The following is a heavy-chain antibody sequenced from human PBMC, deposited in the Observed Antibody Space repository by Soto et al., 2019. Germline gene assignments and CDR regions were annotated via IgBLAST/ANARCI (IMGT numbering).Heavy chain of an antibody. J-gene: IGHJ6*02. V-gene: IGHV3-33*01. CDR1: GFTFSSYG. CDR2: IWYDGSNK. Sequence: PGGSLRLSCAASGFTFSSYGMHWVRQAPGKGLEWVAVIWYDGSNKYYADSVKGRFTTSRDNSKNTLYLQMNSLRAEDTAVYYCARERTMVYAKSYYYGMDVWGQGTTVTVSS. CDR3: ARERTMVYAKSYYYGMDV. D-gene: IGHD2-8*01.